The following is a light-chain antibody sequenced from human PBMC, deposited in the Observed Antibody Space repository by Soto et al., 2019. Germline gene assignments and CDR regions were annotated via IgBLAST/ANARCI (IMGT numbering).Light chain of an antibody. CDR3: NSYTSSSTLV. V-gene: IGLV2-14*03. CDR1: SSDVGGYNF. CDR2: NVY. J-gene: IGLJ2*01. Sequence: QSALTQPASVSGSPGQSITISCTGTSSDVGGYNFVSWYQQHPGKAPKLMLYNVYDRPSGISHRFSGSRSGNTASPTISGLQAEDEAHYYCNSYTSSSTLVFGGGTKLTVL.